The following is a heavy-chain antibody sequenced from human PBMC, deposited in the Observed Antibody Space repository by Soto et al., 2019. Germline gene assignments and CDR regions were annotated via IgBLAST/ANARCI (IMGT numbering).Heavy chain of an antibody. V-gene: IGHV3-23*05. CDR1: GFTFSNCA. D-gene: IGHD2-21*02. CDR2: IKTSGDTT. Sequence: GGSLRLSCAASGFTFSNCAMSWVRQAPGKGLEWVSTIKTSGDTTFYADPVKGRFTTSRDDSKNTLYLQMNSLRAEDTATYYCTKDVTGDIGADFWGQGTPVTVSS. J-gene: IGHJ4*02. CDR3: TKDVTGDIGADF.